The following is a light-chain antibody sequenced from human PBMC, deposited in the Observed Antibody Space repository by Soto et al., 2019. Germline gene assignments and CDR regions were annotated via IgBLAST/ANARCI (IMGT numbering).Light chain of an antibody. Sequence: QSVLTQPASVSGSPGQSITISCTGTSSDVGTYNLVSWYQQHPGKAPKLMIYEDNNRPSGVSNRFSGSKSGNTASLTVSGLQAEDDSDYYCCSYAGSYTVVFGGGTKLTVL. CDR3: CSYAGSYTVV. V-gene: IGLV2-23*01. J-gene: IGLJ2*01. CDR1: SSDVGTYNL. CDR2: EDN.